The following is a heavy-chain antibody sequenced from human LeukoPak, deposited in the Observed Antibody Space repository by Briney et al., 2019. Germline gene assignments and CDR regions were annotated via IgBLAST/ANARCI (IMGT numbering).Heavy chain of an antibody. D-gene: IGHD3-9*01. CDR2: IKSKTDGGTT. CDR1: GFIFSKAW. J-gene: IGHJ4*02. Sequence: GGSLRLSCAASGFIFSKAWMSWVRQAPGKGLEWVGRIKSKTDGGTTDYAAPVKGRFTISRDDSKNTLYLQMNSLKPEDTAVYYCTTDQYDILTGYYMGYFDYWGQGTLVTVSS. V-gene: IGHV3-15*01. CDR3: TTDQYDILTGYYMGYFDY.